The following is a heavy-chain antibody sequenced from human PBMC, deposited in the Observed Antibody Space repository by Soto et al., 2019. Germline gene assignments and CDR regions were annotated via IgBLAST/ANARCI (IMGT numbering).Heavy chain of an antibody. D-gene: IGHD6-13*01. CDR2: IIPIFGTA. CDR3: ARARQYSSRWFDH. V-gene: IGHV1-69*06. Sequence: QVQLVQSGAEVKKPGSSVKVSCKASGGTCSSYAISWVRQAPGQGLEWMGGIIPIFGTASYAQKFQGRVTITADKSTSTAYMELSSLRSEDTAVYYCARARQYSSRWFDHWGQGTLVTVSS. CDR1: GGTCSSYA. J-gene: IGHJ5*02.